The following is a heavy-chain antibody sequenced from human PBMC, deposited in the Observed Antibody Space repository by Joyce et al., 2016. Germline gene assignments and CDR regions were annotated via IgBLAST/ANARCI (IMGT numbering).Heavy chain of an antibody. CDR1: GYIFTNYG. CDR2: ISAYNGKT. CDR3: ARDRKRILLFGEFPDY. Sequence: QVQLVQSGAELKNPGASVKVFCKDSGYIFTNYGISWVRQAPGQGLEWMGWISAYNGKTNFAQRFQDRVSMTTDAATNTAYLELRSLRSDDTAVYYCARDRKRILLFGEFPDYWGQGTLVTVSS. J-gene: IGHJ4*02. V-gene: IGHV1-18*04. D-gene: IGHD3-10*01.